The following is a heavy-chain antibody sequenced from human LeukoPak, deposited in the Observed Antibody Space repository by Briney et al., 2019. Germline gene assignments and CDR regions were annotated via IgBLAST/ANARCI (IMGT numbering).Heavy chain of an antibody. J-gene: IGHJ5*02. CDR3: ARDSSGWYHWFDP. CDR1: GGSISSSSYY. Sequence: SETLSLTCTVSGGSISSSSYYWGWIRQPPGKGLEWIGSMYYSGTTYYNSSLKSRVTISVDTSKNQFSLKLSSVTAADTAVYYCARDSSGWYHWFDPWGQGTLVTVSS. D-gene: IGHD6-19*01. CDR2: MYYSGTT. V-gene: IGHV4-39*07.